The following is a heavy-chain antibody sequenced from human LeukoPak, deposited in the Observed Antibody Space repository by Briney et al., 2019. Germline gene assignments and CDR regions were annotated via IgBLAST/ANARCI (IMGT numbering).Heavy chain of an antibody. V-gene: IGHV3-23*01. Sequence: GGSLRLSCAASGFTFSSYTMSWVRQAPGKGLEWVSAISGSGGSTYYADSVKGRFTISRDNSKNTLYLQMNSRRAEDTAVYYCGKMGGRIVLMVYAIFTYWGQGTLVTVS. CDR1: GFTFSSYT. CDR3: GKMGGRIVLMVYAIFTY. CDR2: ISGSGGST. J-gene: IGHJ4*02. D-gene: IGHD2-8*01.